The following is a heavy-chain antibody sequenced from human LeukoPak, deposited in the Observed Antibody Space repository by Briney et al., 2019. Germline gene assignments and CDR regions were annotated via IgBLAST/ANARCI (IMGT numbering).Heavy chain of an antibody. CDR1: GDSISNYY. V-gene: IGHV4-4*07. Sequence: SETLSLTCTVSGDSISNYYWSWIRQPAGKGLEWIGRIYTTGSTNYNPSLKSRVTMSVDTSKNQFSLKLSSVTAADTAVYYCARDLVHELPRYFDLWGRGTLVIVSS. CDR3: ARDLVHELPRYFDL. D-gene: IGHD3-10*01. CDR2: IYTTGST. J-gene: IGHJ2*01.